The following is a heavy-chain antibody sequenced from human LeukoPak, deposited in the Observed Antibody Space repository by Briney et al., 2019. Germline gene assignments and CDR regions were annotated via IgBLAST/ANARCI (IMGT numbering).Heavy chain of an antibody. J-gene: IGHJ6*02. Sequence: PSETLSLTCTVSGGSISSSSYYWGWIRQPPGKGLEWIGSIYYSGSTYYNPSLKSRVTISVDTSKNQFSLKLSSVTAADTAVYYCATLPRSVRYYYYGMDVWGQGTTVTVSS. CDR1: GGSISSSSYY. CDR2: IYYSGST. V-gene: IGHV4-39*01. CDR3: ATLPRSVRYYYYGMDV. D-gene: IGHD3-16*02.